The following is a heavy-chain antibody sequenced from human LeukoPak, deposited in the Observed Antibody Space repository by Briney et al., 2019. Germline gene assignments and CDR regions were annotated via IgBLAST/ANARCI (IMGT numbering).Heavy chain of an antibody. CDR3: ARAQWLPIDCYNE. J-gene: IGHJ3*01. Sequence: SDTLSLTCTVSRGSISGAYWTWIRQSPGGGLEWIGYIHDSGGTDYNPSLGSRITISMDTSKSQFSPRLRSVTAADTAVYYCARAQWLPIDCYNEWGQGTVVTVSS. V-gene: IGHV4-59*07. CDR2: IHDSGGT. CDR1: RGSISGAY. D-gene: IGHD6-19*01.